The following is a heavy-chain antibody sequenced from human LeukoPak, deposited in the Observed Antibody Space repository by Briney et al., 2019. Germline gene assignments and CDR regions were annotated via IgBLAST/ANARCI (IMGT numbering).Heavy chain of an antibody. CDR3: ATLEPYVGKDAFDI. CDR2: INPNSGGT. Sequence: ASVKVSCKASGYTFTGYYMHWVRQAPGQGLEWMGRINPNSGGTNYAQKFQGRVTMTRDTSISTAYMEPSRLRSDDTAVYYCATLEPYVGKDAFDIWGQGTMVTVSS. D-gene: IGHD1-26*01. CDR1: GYTFTGYY. V-gene: IGHV1-2*06. J-gene: IGHJ3*02.